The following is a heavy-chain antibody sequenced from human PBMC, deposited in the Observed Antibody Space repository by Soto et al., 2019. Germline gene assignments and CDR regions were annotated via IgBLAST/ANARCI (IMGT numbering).Heavy chain of an antibody. CDR1: GDTFTNFG. D-gene: IGHD3-10*01. Sequence: HLVQSGPEVKKPGASVTVSCKTSGDTFTNFGLSWERQAPGQGLEWMGWIATYNSNKNYAQKFQGRLTLTTDTSTSTGYMELKSLEYDDTAVYYCARVLRGVVNWFDPWGQGTLVTVSS. CDR2: IATYNSNK. V-gene: IGHV1-18*01. CDR3: ARVLRGVVNWFDP. J-gene: IGHJ5*02.